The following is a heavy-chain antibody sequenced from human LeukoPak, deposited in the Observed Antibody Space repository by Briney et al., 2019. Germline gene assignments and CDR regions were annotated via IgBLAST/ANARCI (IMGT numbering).Heavy chain of an antibody. Sequence: GGSLRLSCTASGFTLTTYAMSWVRRAPGKGLEWVAAIKSSDNSAYYIDSVKGRFTISRDNSKNTLFLQMNSLRAEDTAIYYCAKVVGDFNFWGQGTLVTVSS. CDR1: GFTLTTYA. CDR3: AKVVGDFNF. V-gene: IGHV3-23*01. J-gene: IGHJ4*02. D-gene: IGHD4-17*01. CDR2: IKSSDNSA.